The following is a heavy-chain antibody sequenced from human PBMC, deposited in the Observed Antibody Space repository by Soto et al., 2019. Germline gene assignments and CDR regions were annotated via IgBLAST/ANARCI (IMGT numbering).Heavy chain of an antibody. J-gene: IGHJ4*02. D-gene: IGHD3-3*02. V-gene: IGHV4-4*02. CDR1: GNAVNCSHW. Sequence: VXLTCAFSGNAVNCSHWWNWVRQPPGKGQEWIGQISHSGNANYNPSLTSRVTISVDKSKNHFSLKLTSVTAADTAVYYCAARHFWSGPWTARRLDYWGQGTLVTVSS. CDR3: AARHFWSGPWTARRLDY. CDR2: ISHSGNA.